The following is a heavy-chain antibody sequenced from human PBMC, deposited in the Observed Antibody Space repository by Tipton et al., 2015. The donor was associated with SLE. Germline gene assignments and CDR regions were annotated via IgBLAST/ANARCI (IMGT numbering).Heavy chain of an antibody. CDR3: ARDSKRLPVVPAAMFDY. Sequence: TLSLTCTVSGGSISSHYWSWIRQPPGKGLEWIGYIYYSGSTNYNPSLKSRVTISVDTSKNQFSLKLSSVTAADTAVYYCARDSKRLPVVPAAMFDYWGQGTLVTVSS. J-gene: IGHJ4*02. V-gene: IGHV4-59*11. CDR2: IYYSGST. CDR1: GGSISSHY. D-gene: IGHD2-2*01.